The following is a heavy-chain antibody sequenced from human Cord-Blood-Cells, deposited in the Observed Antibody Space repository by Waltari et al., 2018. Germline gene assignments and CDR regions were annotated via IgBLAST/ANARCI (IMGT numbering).Heavy chain of an antibody. CDR3: ARDYSSSWYSGFDY. Sequence: QVQLVQSGAEVKKPGASVKVSCKASGYTFTGYYMHWVRQAPGQGLEWMGWINPNSGGTNYAQKFQGRVTMTRDTSISTAYMELSRLGSDETAVYYCARDYSSSWYSGFDYWGQGTLVTVSS. D-gene: IGHD6-13*01. CDR1: GYTFTGYY. CDR2: INPNSGGT. V-gene: IGHV1-2*02. J-gene: IGHJ4*02.